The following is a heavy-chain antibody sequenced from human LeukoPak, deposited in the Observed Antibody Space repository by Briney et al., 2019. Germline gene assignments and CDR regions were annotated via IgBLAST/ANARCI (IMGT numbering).Heavy chain of an antibody. V-gene: IGHV4-59*01. CDR2: IYYSGST. J-gene: IGHJ6*03. CDR3: ASSPPPYYYYMDV. Sequence: SETLSLTCTVSGGSISSYYWSWLRQPPGKGLEWIGYIYYSGSTNYNPSLKSRVTISVDTSKNQFSLKLSSVTAADTAVYYCASSPPPYYYYMDVWGKGTMVTVSS. CDR1: GGSISSYY.